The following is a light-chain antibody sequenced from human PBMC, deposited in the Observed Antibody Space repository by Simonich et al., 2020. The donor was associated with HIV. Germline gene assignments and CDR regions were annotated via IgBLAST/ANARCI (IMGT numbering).Light chain of an antibody. J-gene: IGKJ2*01. CDR2: WAA. CDR3: QQYYDTPYS. CDR1: QTILYSSNNKNY. Sequence: DIVMTQSPDSLAVSLGERATINCTSSQTILYSSNNKNYLAWYQQRPRQPPNLLIYWAATRESGVPDRFSGSGSGTDFTLTINSLQAEDVAFYYCQQYYDTPYSFGQGTKVEIK. V-gene: IGKV4-1*01.